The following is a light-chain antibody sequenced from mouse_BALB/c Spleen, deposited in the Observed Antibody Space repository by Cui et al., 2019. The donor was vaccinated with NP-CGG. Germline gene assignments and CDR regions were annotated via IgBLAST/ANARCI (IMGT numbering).Light chain of an antibody. V-gene: IGLV1*01. Sequence: QAVVNQVSELTRSPGETVTLTCRSSTGAVTTSNYVNGVQEKPDHLFTGLIGGTNNRGPGVPARFSGSLIGDKAALTITGVQTEDEAIYFCALWYSNHWVFGGGTKLTVL. CDR2: GTN. CDR1: TGAVTTSNY. J-gene: IGLJ1*01. CDR3: ALWYSNHWV.